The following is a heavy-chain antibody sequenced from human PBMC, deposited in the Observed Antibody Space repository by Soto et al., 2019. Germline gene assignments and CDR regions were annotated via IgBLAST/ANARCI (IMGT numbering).Heavy chain of an antibody. Sequence: QVQLQESGPGLVKPSQTLSLTCTVSGGSISSGGYYWSWIRQHPGKGLDWIWYIYYSGSTYYNPSLKSRVTIPVDTSKNQFSTKMSSVTAADTAVYYWAKSGYCSGGSCEDWYFDLWGRGTLVTVSS. D-gene: IGHD2-15*01. V-gene: IGHV4-31*03. CDR3: AKSGYCSGGSCEDWYFDL. CDR2: IYYSGST. J-gene: IGHJ2*01. CDR1: GGSISSGGYY.